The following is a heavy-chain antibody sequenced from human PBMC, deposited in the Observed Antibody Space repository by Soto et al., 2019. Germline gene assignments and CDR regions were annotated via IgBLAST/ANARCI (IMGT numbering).Heavy chain of an antibody. V-gene: IGHV1-18*01. Sequence: ASVKVSCKASGYTFTSYGISWVRQAAGQRLEWMGWISAYNGNTNYAQKLQGRVTMTTDTSTSTAYMELRSLRSDDTAVYYCARDGSVVPAATHNWFGPWGQGTLVTVSS. D-gene: IGHD2-2*01. CDR3: ARDGSVVPAATHNWFGP. CDR2: ISAYNGNT. CDR1: GYTFTSYG. J-gene: IGHJ5*02.